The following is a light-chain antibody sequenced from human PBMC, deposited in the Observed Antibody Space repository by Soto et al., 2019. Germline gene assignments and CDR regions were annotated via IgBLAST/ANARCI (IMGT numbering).Light chain of an antibody. V-gene: IGKV3-15*01. J-gene: IGKJ2*01. Sequence: EIAMTQSPATLSVSPGGSATLSCRASQHVSSNFAWYRQKPGQAPTLLIYRASTRATGIPDGFSGSGSGTEFTLTISSLQSEDFAVYYCQQYNNWPYTFGQGTKLEIK. CDR3: QQYNNWPYT. CDR1: QHVSSN. CDR2: RAS.